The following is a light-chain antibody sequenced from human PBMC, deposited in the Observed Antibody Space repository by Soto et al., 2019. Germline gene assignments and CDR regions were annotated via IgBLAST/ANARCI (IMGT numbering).Light chain of an antibody. J-gene: IGKJ1*01. CDR1: QSINSW. Sequence: DIQITLSPPTLSSYLLDIVTITCRASQSINSWLAWYQQKPGEAPKVLIYKASNLESGVPSRFSGSGSGTEFTLTITGLQTEDFATYYCQQYERYWSFGQGTKVDI. V-gene: IGKV1-5*03. CDR3: QQYERYWS. CDR2: KAS.